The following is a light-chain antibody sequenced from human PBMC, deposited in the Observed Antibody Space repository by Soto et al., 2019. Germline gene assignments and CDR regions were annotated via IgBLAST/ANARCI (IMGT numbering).Light chain of an antibody. CDR2: EVS. V-gene: IGLV2-14*01. CDR3: SSYTSSSKV. CDR1: SSDVGGYNY. J-gene: IGLJ1*01. Sequence: QSVLTQPASVSGSPGQSITISCTGTSSDVGGYNYVSWYQQHPGKAPKLMIYEVSNRPSGGSNRFSGSKSGNTASLTISGLQAEDEADYYCSSYTSSSKVFGTGTKLTVL.